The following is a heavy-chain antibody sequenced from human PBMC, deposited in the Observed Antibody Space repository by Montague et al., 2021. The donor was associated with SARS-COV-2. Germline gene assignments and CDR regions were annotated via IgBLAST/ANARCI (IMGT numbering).Heavy chain of an antibody. CDR3: ARTYYYGSGSYYTYYFDY. CDR1: GFSLSTSGMC. CDR2: IDWDDDK. D-gene: IGHD3-10*01. V-gene: IGHV2-70*01. J-gene: IGHJ4*02. Sequence: PALVKPTQTLTLTCTFSGFSLSTSGMCVNWIRQPPGKALEWLALIDWDDDKYYSTSLKTRLTISKDTSKNQVVLTMTNMDPVDTATYYCARTYYYGSGSYYTYYFDYWGQGTLVTVSS.